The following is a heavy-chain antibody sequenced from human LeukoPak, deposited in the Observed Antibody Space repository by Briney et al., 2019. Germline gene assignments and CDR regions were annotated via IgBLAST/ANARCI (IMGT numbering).Heavy chain of an antibody. J-gene: IGHJ4*02. Sequence: SQTLSLTCTVSGGSISSGSYYWSWIRQPPGKGLEWIGYIYYSGSTNYNPSLKSRVTISVDTSKNQFSLKLSSVTAADTAVYYCASVGGYFDYWGQGTLVTVSS. CDR1: GGSISSGSYY. CDR3: ASVGGYFDY. D-gene: IGHD3-10*01. V-gene: IGHV4-61*01. CDR2: IYYSGST.